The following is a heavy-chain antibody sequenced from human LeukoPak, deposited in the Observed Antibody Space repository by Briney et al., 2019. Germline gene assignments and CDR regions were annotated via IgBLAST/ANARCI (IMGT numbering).Heavy chain of an antibody. J-gene: IGHJ6*02. CDR2: INHSGST. CDR1: GGSFSGYF. CDR3: ARVKEGCSSTSCRRDYYYYGMDV. D-gene: IGHD2-2*01. Sequence: SETLSLTCAVYGGSFSGYFWSWIRQPPGKGLEWIGEINHSGSTNYSPPLKSRVTISVDTSKNHFSLRLSSVTAADTAVYYCARVKEGCSSTSCRRDYYYYGMDVWGQGTTVTVSS. V-gene: IGHV4-34*01.